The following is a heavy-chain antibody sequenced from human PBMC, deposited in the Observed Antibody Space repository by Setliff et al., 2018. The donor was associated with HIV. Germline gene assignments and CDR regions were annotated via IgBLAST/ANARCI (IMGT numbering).Heavy chain of an antibody. V-gene: IGHV4-31*03. CDR2: IYYSGST. D-gene: IGHD3-9*01. CDR3: AKSPPDYDILTGWPEYFDY. CDR1: GDSISSGGYY. J-gene: IGHJ4*02. Sequence: SETLSLTCTVSGDSISSGGYYWSWIRQHPGKGLEWIGYIYYSGSTYYNPSLKSRLTMSVDPSKNQFSLKLSSVTAEDTAVYYCAKSPPDYDILTGWPEYFDYWGQGTLVTVSS.